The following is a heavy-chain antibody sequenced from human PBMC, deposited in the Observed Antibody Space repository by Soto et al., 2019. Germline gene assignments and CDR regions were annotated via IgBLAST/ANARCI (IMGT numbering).Heavy chain of an antibody. V-gene: IGHV3-23*01. CDR3: ARDRCSAGNCDSAAEYFQF. CDR2: ISGSGGST. Sequence: PGGSLRLSCAASGFTFSSYAMSWVRQAPGKGLEWVSAISGSGGSTYYADSVKGRFTISRDNSKNTMYLQMDSLRAEDTAVYYCARDRCSAGNCDSAAEYFQFWGHGTLVTVSS. J-gene: IGHJ1*01. D-gene: IGHD2-15*01. CDR1: GFTFSSYA.